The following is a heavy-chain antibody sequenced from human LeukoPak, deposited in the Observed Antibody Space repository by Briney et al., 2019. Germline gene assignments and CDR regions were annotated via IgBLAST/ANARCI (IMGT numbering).Heavy chain of an antibody. CDR3: AREMGYCSSTSCRSTQYYYYGMDV. Sequence: GRSLRLSCAASGFTFSSYGMHWVRQAPGKGLEWVAVIWYDGSNKYYADSVKGRFTISRDNSKNTLYLQMNSLRAEDTAVYYCAREMGYCSSTSCRSTQYYYYGMDVWGQGTTVTVSS. CDR1: GFTFSSYG. J-gene: IGHJ6*02. CDR2: IWYDGSNK. V-gene: IGHV3-33*01. D-gene: IGHD2-2*01.